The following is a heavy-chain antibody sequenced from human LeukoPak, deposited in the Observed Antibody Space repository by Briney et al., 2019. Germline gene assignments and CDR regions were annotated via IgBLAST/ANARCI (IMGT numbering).Heavy chain of an antibody. CDR3: AKGTTVTDLFDY. J-gene: IGHJ4*02. V-gene: IGHV3-74*01. CDR1: GFTFSSNW. D-gene: IGHD4-17*01. Sequence: GGSLRLSCAASGFTFSSNWLHWVRQAPGKGLVWVSRINSDGSRTSYADSVEGRFSISRDNANNTLYLQMNSLRAEDTAVYYCAKGTTVTDLFDYWGQGTLVTVSS. CDR2: INSDGSRT.